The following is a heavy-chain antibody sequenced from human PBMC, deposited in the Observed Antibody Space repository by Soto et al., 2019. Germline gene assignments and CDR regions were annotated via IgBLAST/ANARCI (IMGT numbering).Heavy chain of an antibody. J-gene: IGHJ4*02. V-gene: IGHV3-23*01. CDR1: GFTFSSYA. Sequence: GGSLRLSCAASGFTFSSYAMSWVRQAPGKGLEWVSAISGSGGSTYYADSVKGRFTISRDNSKNTLYLQMNSLRAEDTAVYYCAKHVTMIVVVKVHFDYWGQGTLVTVSS. CDR3: AKHVTMIVVVKVHFDY. CDR2: ISGSGGST. D-gene: IGHD3-22*01.